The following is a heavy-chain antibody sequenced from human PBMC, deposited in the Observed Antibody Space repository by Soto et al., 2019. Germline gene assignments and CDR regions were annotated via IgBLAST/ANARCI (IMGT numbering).Heavy chain of an antibody. V-gene: IGHV3-23*01. Sequence: EVQLLESGGDLVQPGGSLRLSCAASGFTFSSYAMAWVRQAPGKGLEWVSSIRDNGGNTFYADSVKGRFTISRDNSRNTLYLQMNSLRAEDTAVYYCAKAHATSGIVRGVGIGYWGQGTLVTVSS. CDR1: GFTFSSYA. CDR2: IRDNGGNT. CDR3: AKAHATSGIVRGVGIGY. D-gene: IGHD3-10*01. J-gene: IGHJ4*02.